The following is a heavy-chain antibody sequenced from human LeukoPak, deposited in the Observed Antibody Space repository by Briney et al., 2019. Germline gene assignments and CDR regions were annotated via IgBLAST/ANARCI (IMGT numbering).Heavy chain of an antibody. J-gene: IGHJ4*02. D-gene: IGHD6-6*01. V-gene: IGHV4-34*01. Sequence: SETLSLTCAVYGGSFSGYYWSWIRQPPGKGLEWIGEINHSGSTNYNPSLKSRVTISVDTSKNQFSLKLSSVTAADTAVYYCARGLRSSSSRFDYSGQGTLVTVSS. CDR1: GGSFSGYY. CDR2: INHSGST. CDR3: ARGLRSSSSRFDY.